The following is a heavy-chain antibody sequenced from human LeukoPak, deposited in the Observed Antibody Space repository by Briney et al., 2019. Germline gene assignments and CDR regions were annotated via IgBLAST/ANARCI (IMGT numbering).Heavy chain of an antibody. J-gene: IGHJ4*02. V-gene: IGHV1-2*02. CDR3: ANQNVISALLFDN. D-gene: IGHD2/OR15-2a*01. CDR2: INPNSGGT. CDR1: GYSFTAYY. Sequence: ASVKVSCKASGYSFTAYYIYWVRQAPGQGLEWMGWINPNSGGTNYAQNFQGRVTMTRDTSIRTAYMELSGLRSDDTAVYYCANQNVISALLFDNWGQGTLVTVSS.